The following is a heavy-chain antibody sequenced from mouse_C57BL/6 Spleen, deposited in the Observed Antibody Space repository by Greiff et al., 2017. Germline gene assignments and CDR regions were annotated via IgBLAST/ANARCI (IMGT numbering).Heavy chain of an antibody. J-gene: IGHJ3*01. V-gene: IGHV3-6*01. D-gene: IGHD4-1*01. CDR1: GYSITSGYY. Sequence: ESGPGLVKPSQSLSLTCSVTGYSITSGYYWNWIRQFPGNKLEWMGYISYDGSNNYNPSLKNRISITRDTSKNQFFLKLNSVTTEDTATYYCASKLGRGWFAYWGQGTLVTVSA. CDR3: ASKLGRGWFAY. CDR2: ISYDGSN.